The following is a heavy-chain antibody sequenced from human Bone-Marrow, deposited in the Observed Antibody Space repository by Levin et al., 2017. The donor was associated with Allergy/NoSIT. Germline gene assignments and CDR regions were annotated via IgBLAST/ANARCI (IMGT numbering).Heavy chain of an antibody. Sequence: ASVKVSCKSSGGTFSSYGISWVRQAPGQGLEWVGGIIPIFATSNYAEKFQGRVTISADESTSTVSLEVNSLRSEDTAVYFCARDAMLNFYDSSHYYFDYWGRGTLVTVSS. D-gene: IGHD3-22*01. CDR1: GGTFSSYG. CDR3: ARDAMLNFYDSSHYYFDY. V-gene: IGHV1-69*13. J-gene: IGHJ4*02. CDR2: IIPIFATS.